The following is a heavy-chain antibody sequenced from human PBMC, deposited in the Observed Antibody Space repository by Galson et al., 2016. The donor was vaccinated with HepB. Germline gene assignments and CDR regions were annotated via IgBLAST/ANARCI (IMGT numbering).Heavy chain of an antibody. D-gene: IGHD6-25*01. V-gene: IGHV4-39*01. Sequence: SETLSLTCTVSGDSIRNVGRHWGWFRQSPGKGLEYIGSIHSSGTSYYNPSLTSRITVSADPSRNQFFLSLTSVTAADTAIYYCVRLGTAAAVANRRGSIYWSQGTRVSVSS. J-gene: IGHJ4*02. CDR2: IHSSGTS. CDR3: VRLGTAAAVANRRGSIY. CDR1: GDSIRNVGRH.